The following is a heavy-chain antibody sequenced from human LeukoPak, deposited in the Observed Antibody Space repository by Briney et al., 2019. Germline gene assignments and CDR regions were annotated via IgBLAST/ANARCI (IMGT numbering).Heavy chain of an antibody. D-gene: IGHD3-10*01. J-gene: IGHJ5*02. CDR2: IGSDGSGA. Sequence: GGSLRLSCAASGFTFSTYWMHWVRQAPGMGLVWVSRIGSDGSGASYADSVKGRFTISRDNAKNTLYLQMNSLRAEDTAVYYCARIGPSGSGSYFFLDPWGQGNLVTVSS. CDR1: GFTFSTYW. V-gene: IGHV3-74*01. CDR3: ARIGPSGSGSYFFLDP.